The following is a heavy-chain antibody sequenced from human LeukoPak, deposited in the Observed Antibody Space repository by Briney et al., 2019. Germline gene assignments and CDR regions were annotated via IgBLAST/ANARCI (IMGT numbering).Heavy chain of an antibody. J-gene: IGHJ4*02. D-gene: IGHD3-10*01. CDR1: GFTFTNYT. V-gene: IGHV3-21*01. CDR2: ISSSSSYI. Sequence: GGSLRLSCAASGFTFTNYTMNWVRQAPGKGLEWVSSISSSSSYIYYADSVKGRFTISRDNAKNSLYLQMNSLRAEDTAVYYCARRPSSGSYSYWGQGTLVTVSS. CDR3: ARRPSSGSYSY.